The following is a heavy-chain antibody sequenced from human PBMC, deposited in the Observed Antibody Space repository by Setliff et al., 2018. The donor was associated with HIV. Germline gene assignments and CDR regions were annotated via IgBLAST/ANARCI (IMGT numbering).Heavy chain of an antibody. Sequence: SETLSLTCTVSGGSISSYYWSWIRQPAGKGLEWIGRIYTSGGTKYNPSLKSRVTMSIDTSKNQFSLKLSSLTAADTAIYYCARGLGGGFSLDAFDIWGRGTMVTVSS. J-gene: IGHJ3*02. CDR2: IYTSGGT. CDR3: ARGLGGGFSLDAFDI. CDR1: GGSISSYY. V-gene: IGHV4-4*07. D-gene: IGHD2-15*01.